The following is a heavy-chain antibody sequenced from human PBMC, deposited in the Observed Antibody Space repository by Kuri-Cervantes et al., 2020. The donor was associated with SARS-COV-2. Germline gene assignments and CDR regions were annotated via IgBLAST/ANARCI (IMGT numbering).Heavy chain of an antibody. CDR3: ARDEGVPVPATTLDS. Sequence: SVKVSCKASGGTFSSYAISWVRQAPGQGLEWMGGIIPILGIANYAQKFQGRVTITADRSTSTAYMEVSSLRSEDTAVYYCARDEGVPVPATTLDSWGQGTLVTVSS. V-gene: IGHV1-69*10. CDR1: GGTFSSYA. J-gene: IGHJ4*02. D-gene: IGHD6-19*01. CDR2: IIPILGIA.